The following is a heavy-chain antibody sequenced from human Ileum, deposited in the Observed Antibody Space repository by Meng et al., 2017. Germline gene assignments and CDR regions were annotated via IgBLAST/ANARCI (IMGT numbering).Heavy chain of an antibody. CDR2: INAGNGNI. V-gene: IGHV1-3*01. J-gene: IGHJ4*02. CDR1: GYTFRNYP. CDR3: ARENDNWNYFDY. Sequence: QVQLVQSGAEVKTVGASVTVSCTASGYTFRNYPLHWVRQAPGQRAEWMGWINAGNGNIKISQKFQGRITITSDTSATAYMELSSLRSEDTAVYFCARENDNWNYFDYWGQGSLVTVSS. D-gene: IGHD1-1*01.